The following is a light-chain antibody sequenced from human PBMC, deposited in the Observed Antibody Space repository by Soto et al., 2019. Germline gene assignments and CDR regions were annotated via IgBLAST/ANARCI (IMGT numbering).Light chain of an antibody. V-gene: IGLV2-8*01. CDR1: SSDVGAYKY. CDR2: EVT. CDR3: TSYVGNDIWV. J-gene: IGLJ3*02. Sequence: QSALTQPPSASGSPGQSVTISCTGTSSDVGAYKYVSWYQQYPGKASKLMIYEVTKRPSGVPDRFSGSKSGNTASLTVSGLQDEDEADYYCTSYVGNDIWVFGGGTKVTVL.